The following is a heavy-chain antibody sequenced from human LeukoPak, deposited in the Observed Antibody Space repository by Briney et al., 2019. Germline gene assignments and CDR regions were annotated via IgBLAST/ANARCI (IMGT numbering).Heavy chain of an antibody. CDR1: GGTFSSYA. V-gene: IGHV1-69*04. J-gene: IGHJ4*02. Sequence: SVKVSCNASGGTFSSYAISWVRQAPGQGLEWMGRIIPILGIANYAQKFQGRVTITADKSTSTAYMELSSLRSEDTAVYYCARDSPITIFGVVLDYWGQGTLVTVSS. D-gene: IGHD3-3*01. CDR2: IIPILGIA. CDR3: ARDSPITIFGVVLDY.